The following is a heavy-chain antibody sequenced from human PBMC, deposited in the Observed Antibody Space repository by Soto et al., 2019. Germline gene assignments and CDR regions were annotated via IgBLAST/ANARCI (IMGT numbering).Heavy chain of an antibody. CDR2: ISGYNGNT. CDR1: GYSFSNYN. D-gene: IGHD3-16*01. V-gene: IGHV1-18*01. J-gene: IGHJ3*02. Sequence: QVQLVQSGPELKKPGASVKVSCKSSGYSFSNYNFCWVRQAPGQGLEWLGWISGYNGNTNYAQKLQRRVTLTTDSFTSTAYMELRSLRSDDTAIYYCARDKVWGGFNSWGQGTMVTVSS. CDR3: ARDKVWGGFNS.